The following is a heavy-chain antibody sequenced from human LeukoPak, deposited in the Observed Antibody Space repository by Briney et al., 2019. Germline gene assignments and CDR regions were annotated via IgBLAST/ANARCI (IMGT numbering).Heavy chain of an antibody. V-gene: IGHV3-49*04. CDR1: GFAFGEHA. CDR3: VRNSATFRGHGLDV. CDR2: IRSTRFGGTT. J-gene: IGHJ6*02. Sequence: GGSLSLSCRASGFAFGEHAMSWVRQAPGKGLEWVGFIRSTRFGGTTEYAASVKGRFTISRDDSESIAYLQMNRLETEDTAVYHCVRNSATFRGHGLDVWGQGTTVTVSS. D-gene: IGHD1-26*01.